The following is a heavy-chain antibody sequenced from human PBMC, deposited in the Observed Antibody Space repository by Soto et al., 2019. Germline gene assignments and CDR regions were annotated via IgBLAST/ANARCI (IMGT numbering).Heavy chain of an antibody. Sequence: ASVKVSCKASGYTFTSYAMHWVRQAPGQRLEWMGWINAGNGNTKYSQKFQGRVTITRDTSASTAYMELSSLRSEDTAVDYCARGGNVLRFWEWLEMSYGIDVWRQGNTVTVSS. V-gene: IGHV1-3*01. D-gene: IGHD3-3*01. CDR2: INAGNGNT. J-gene: IGHJ6*02. CDR3: ARGGNVLRFWEWLEMSYGIDV. CDR1: GYTFTSYA.